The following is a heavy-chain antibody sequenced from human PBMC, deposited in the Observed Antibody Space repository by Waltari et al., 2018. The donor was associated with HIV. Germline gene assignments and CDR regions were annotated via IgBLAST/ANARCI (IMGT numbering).Heavy chain of an antibody. CDR3: ARDPYGGSRGGYFDY. D-gene: IGHD2-15*01. J-gene: IGHJ4*02. V-gene: IGHV4-31*03. CDR2: TYYSGGT. CDR1: GGSISSGGYY. Sequence: QVQLQESGPGLVKPSQTLSLTCTVSGGSISSGGYYWSWIRQHPGEGLEWIGYTYYSGGTYSNPPLKRRVTISVATSMKQFSLKLGAVTAADTAVYYWARDPYGGSRGGYFDYWGQGTLVTVSS.